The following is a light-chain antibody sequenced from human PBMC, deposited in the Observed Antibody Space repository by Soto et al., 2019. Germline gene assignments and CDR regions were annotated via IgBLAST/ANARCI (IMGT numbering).Light chain of an antibody. CDR3: QQFHSYPPT. V-gene: IGKV1-9*01. J-gene: IGKJ3*01. Sequence: IQLTQSPSSLSASVGDRVTITCRASQGISSSLAWYQQKPGKAPKLLIYAASTLQGGVPSRFSGSGSGTEFTLPISSLQPEDFANYSCQQFHSYPPTFGPGTKVDIK. CDR1: QGISSS. CDR2: AAS.